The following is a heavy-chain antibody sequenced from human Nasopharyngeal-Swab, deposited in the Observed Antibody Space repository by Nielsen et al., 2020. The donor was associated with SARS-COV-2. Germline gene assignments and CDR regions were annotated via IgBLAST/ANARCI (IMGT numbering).Heavy chain of an antibody. CDR2: TVPIFGTA. CDR1: GGTFSSYA. CDR3: ARGDYGDPGDYYFYYGMDV. D-gene: IGHD4-17*01. Sequence: SVKVSCKASGGTFSSYAISWVRQAPGQGLEWMGGTVPIFGTANYAQKFQGRVTITADESTSTAYMELSSLRSEDTAVYYCARGDYGDPGDYYFYYGMDVWGQGTTVTVSS. V-gene: IGHV1-69*13. J-gene: IGHJ6*02.